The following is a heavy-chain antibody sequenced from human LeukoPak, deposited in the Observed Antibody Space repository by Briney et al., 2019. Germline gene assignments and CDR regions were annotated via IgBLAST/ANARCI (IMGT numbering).Heavy chain of an antibody. CDR3: ARLRRVTVATYNYYYLDL. J-gene: IGHJ2*01. Sequence: SETLSLTCTVSGGSISPDYWGWIRQLPGKGLEWIAYVYYTGTTNFNPSLKSRFSISVDASRNQLSLRLTSVTAADTAVYYCARLRRVTVATYNYYYLDLWGRGTLVTVSS. V-gene: IGHV4-59*01. D-gene: IGHD6-19*01. CDR2: VYYTGTT. CDR1: GGSISPDY.